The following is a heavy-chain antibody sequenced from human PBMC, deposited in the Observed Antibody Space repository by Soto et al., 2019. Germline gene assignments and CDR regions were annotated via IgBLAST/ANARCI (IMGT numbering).Heavy chain of an antibody. CDR1: GFTFSSYS. CDR3: ARDCTNGVCQSSDAFDI. D-gene: IGHD2-8*01. V-gene: IGHV3-21*01. CDR2: ISSSSSYI. J-gene: IGHJ3*02. Sequence: GGSLRLSCAASGFTFSSYSMNWVRQAPGKGLEWVSSISSSSSYIYYADSVKGRFTISRDNAKNSLYLQMNSLRAEDTAVYYCARDCTNGVCQSSDAFDIWGQGTMVTVSS.